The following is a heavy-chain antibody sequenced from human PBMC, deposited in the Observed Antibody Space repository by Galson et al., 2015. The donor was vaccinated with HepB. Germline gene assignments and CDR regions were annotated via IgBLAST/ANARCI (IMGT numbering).Heavy chain of an antibody. J-gene: IGHJ4*02. CDR1: GGTFSSYA. D-gene: IGHD2/OR15-2a*01. Sequence: SVKVSCKASGGTFSSYAISWVRQAPGQGLEWMGRIIPILGIANYAQKFQGRVTITADKSTSTAYMELSSLRSEDTAVYYCARGDREFYLPGGDYWGQGTLVTVSS. CDR2: IIPILGIA. V-gene: IGHV1-69*04. CDR3: ARGDREFYLPGGDY.